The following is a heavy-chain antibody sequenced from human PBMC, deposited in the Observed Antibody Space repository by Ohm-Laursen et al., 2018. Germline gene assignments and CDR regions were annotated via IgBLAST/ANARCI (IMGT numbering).Heavy chain of an antibody. J-gene: IGHJ6*02. CDR2: ISAYNGNT. Sequence: GSSVKVSCNASGYTFTSYGISWVRQAPGQGLEWMGWISAYNGNTNYAQKLQGRVTMTTDTSTSTAYMELRSLRSDDTAVYYCARSAAPYYYYGMDVWGQGTTVTVSS. CDR1: GYTFTSYG. V-gene: IGHV1-18*01. CDR3: ARSAAPYYYYGMDV.